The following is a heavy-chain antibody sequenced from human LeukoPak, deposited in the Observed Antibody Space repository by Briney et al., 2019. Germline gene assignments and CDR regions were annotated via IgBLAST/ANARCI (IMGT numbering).Heavy chain of an antibody. D-gene: IGHD2-21*02. CDR3: ARAYCGGDCCPFGGRYYMDV. CDR1: GATFSSYA. J-gene: IGHJ6*03. CDR2: IIPIFGTA. V-gene: IGHV1-69*05. Sequence: GASVKVSCKASGATFSSYAISWVRQAPGQGLEWMGGIIPIFGTANYAQKFQGRVTITTDESTSTAYMELSSLRSEDTAVYYCARAYCGGDCCPFGGRYYMDVWAKGTTVTVSS.